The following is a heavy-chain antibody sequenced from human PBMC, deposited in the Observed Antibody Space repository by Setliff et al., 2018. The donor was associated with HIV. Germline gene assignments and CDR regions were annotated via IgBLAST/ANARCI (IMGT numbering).Heavy chain of an antibody. J-gene: IGHJ4*02. CDR2: IYYSGTT. CDR3: ARHVGYSSSSLDY. D-gene: IGHD6-6*01. Sequence: SETLSLTCTVSGGSISSYYWSWIRQPPGKGLEWIGYIYYSGTTNYNPSLKSRVTISVDTSKNQFSLKLSSVTAAYTAVYYCARHVGYSSSSLDYWGQGTLVTVSS. CDR1: GGSISSYY. V-gene: IGHV4-59*08.